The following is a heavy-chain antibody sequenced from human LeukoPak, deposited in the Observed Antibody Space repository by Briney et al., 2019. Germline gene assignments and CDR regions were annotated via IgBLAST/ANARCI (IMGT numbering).Heavy chain of an antibody. CDR1: GGSISSGGYS. CDR2: IYHSGST. CDR3: AREES. V-gene: IGHV4-30-2*05. Sequence: SETLSLTCAVSGGSISSGGYSWSWIRQPPGKGLEWIGYIYHSGSTYYNPSLKSRVTISVDTSKNQFSLKLSSVTAADTAVYYCAREESWGQGSLVTVSS. J-gene: IGHJ4*02. D-gene: IGHD5-24*01.